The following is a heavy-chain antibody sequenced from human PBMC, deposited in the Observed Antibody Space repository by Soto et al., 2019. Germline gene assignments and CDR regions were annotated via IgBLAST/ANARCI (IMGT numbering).Heavy chain of an antibody. CDR1: GFTFSTSV. Sequence: QVQLVESGGGVVQPGGSLRLSCAASGFTFSTSVIPWVRQAPGNGMAWKAIISYGGVNKYYADSVKGRFTISRDISESTLYLQMNSLRTEDTAVYYCAREEFEDGRGHFDYWGQGTLVSVSS. D-gene: IGHD3-22*01. CDR2: ISYGGVNK. J-gene: IGHJ4*02. V-gene: IGHV3-30-3*01. CDR3: AREEFEDGRGHFDY.